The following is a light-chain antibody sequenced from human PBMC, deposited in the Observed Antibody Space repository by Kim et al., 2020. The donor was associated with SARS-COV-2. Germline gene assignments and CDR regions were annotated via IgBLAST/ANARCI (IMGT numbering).Light chain of an antibody. Sequence: DIQMTQSPSSLSASVGERVTITCQASQDISNSLNWYQQKPGKAPKALIYDASNLETGVPSKFSGSGSGTDYTFTISSLQPEDMATYYCQQYDGYPRTFGGETKLDIK. J-gene: IGKJ4*01. CDR3: QQYDGYPRT. V-gene: IGKV1-33*01. CDR2: DAS. CDR1: QDISNS.